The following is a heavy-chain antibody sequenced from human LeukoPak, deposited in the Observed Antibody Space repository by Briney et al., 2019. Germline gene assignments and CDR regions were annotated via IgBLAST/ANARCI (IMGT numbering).Heavy chain of an antibody. CDR1: GFMFSEYG. CDR2: IRYDGSNK. J-gene: IGHJ4*02. D-gene: IGHD3-3*01. Sequence: RAGGSLRLSCAASGFMFSEYGMHWVRQAPGKGLEWVAFIRYDGSNKYYADSVKGRFTISRDNSKNTLYLQMNSLRAEDTAVYYCASQRYYDFWSGSDLDYWGQGTLVTVSS. CDR3: ASQRYYDFWSGSDLDY. V-gene: IGHV3-30*02.